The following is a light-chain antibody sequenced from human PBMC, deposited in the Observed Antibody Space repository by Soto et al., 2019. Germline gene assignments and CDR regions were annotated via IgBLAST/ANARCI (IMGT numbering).Light chain of an antibody. CDR2: GAS. V-gene: IGKV3-15*01. J-gene: IGKJ2*01. Sequence: DRVLTQSPATLSVSPEERVTLSCRANQSLNDKLAWYQQKPGQAPRLLFSGASTRATGIAARFSASGSGTEFTLTISSLQSEDLALYYCQQYNTWPYTFGQGTKLDIK. CDR3: QQYNTWPYT. CDR1: QSLNDK.